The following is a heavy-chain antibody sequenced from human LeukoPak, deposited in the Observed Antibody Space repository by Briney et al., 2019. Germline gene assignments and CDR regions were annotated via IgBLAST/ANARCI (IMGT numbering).Heavy chain of an antibody. Sequence: GGSLRLSCAASGFTFSSYGMHWVRHAPGKGLEWVSGISWNSGSIGYAVSVKGRFTISRDNAKNSLYLQMNSLRAEDTALYYCAKDMGCGGDCYNYYYYGMDVWGQGTTVTVSS. CDR1: GFTFSSYG. CDR3: AKDMGCGGDCYNYYYYGMDV. D-gene: IGHD2-21*02. CDR2: ISWNSGSI. V-gene: IGHV3-9*01. J-gene: IGHJ6*02.